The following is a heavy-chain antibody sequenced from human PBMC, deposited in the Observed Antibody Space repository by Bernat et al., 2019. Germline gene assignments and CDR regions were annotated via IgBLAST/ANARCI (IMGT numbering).Heavy chain of an antibody. J-gene: IGHJ6*04. V-gene: IGHV4-34*01. D-gene: IGHD5-12*01. CDR1: GGSFSGYY. Sequence: QVQLQQWGAGLLKPSETLSLTCAVYGGSFSGYYWSWIRQPPGKGLEWIGEINHSGSTNYNPSLKSRVTISVDTSKNQFSLKLSSVTAADTAVYYCARALWGYSGYSPQMDVWGKGTTVTVSS. CDR3: ARALWGYSGYSPQMDV. CDR2: INHSGST.